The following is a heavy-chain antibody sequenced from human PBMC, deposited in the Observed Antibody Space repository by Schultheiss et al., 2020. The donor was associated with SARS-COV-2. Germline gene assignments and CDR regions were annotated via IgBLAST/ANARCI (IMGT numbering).Heavy chain of an antibody. V-gene: IGHV3-33*01. D-gene: IGHD1-20*01. J-gene: IGHJ4*02. CDR1: GFTFSSYG. CDR2: IWYDGSNK. CDR3: AGGYNWIFDY. Sequence: GESLKISCAASGFTFSSYGMHWVRQAPGKGLEWVAVIWYDGSNKYYADSVKGRFTISRDNSKNTLYLQMNSLRAEDTAVYYCAGGYNWIFDYWGQGTLVTGSS.